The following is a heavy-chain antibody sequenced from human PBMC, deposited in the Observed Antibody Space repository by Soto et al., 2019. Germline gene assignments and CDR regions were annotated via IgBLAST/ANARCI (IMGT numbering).Heavy chain of an antibody. CDR3: ARDPFLVVVARGVYGLDV. D-gene: IGHD2-15*01. CDR2: IWYDGSNK. J-gene: IGHJ6*02. V-gene: IGHV3-33*01. Sequence: QVQLVESGGGVVQPGRSLRLSCAASGFTFSTYGMHWVRQAPGKGLEWVAVIWYDGSNKYFADSVKGRFTISRDNSKNPLHLQMDSLRADDTAVYYCARDPFLVVVARGVYGLDVWGQGTPVTVSS. CDR1: GFTFSTYG.